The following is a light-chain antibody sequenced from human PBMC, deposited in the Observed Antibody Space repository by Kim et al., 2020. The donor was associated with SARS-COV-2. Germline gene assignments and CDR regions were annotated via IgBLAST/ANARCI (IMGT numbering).Light chain of an antibody. J-gene: IGLJ3*02. CDR1: SSNIGSNP. CDR2: SNN. V-gene: IGLV1-44*01. Sequence: ELTQPPSASGTPGQRVTISCSGSSSNIGSNPVNWYQQLPGTAPKLLIYSNNQRPSGVPDRFSGSKSGTSASLAISGLQSEDEADYYCAPWDDSLNGPVFGGGTQLTVL. CDR3: APWDDSLNGPV.